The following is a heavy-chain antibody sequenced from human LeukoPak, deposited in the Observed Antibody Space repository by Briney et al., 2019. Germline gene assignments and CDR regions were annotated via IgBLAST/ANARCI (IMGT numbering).Heavy chain of an antibody. J-gene: IGHJ4*02. Sequence: SETLSLTCTVSGGSISSGDYYWSWIRQPPGQGLKWIGYIYYSGSTYYNPSLKSRVTISVDTSKNQFSLKLSSVTAADTAVYYCARHGGFGSSFDYWGQGTLVTVSS. CDR3: ARHGGFGSSFDY. CDR1: GGSISSGDYY. D-gene: IGHD6-6*01. V-gene: IGHV4-30-4*01. CDR2: IYYSGST.